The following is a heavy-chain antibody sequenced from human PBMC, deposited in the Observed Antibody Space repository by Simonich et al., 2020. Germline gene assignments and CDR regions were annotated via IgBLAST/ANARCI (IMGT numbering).Heavy chain of an antibody. CDR3: ATYYFDY. Sequence: EVQLLESGGGLVQPGGSLRLSCAASGFTFSSYAMSWVRQAPGKGMEWGSAISGSCGSTYYADSGKGRFTISRDNSKNTLYLQMNSLRAEDTAVYYCATYYFDYWGQGTLVTVSS. J-gene: IGHJ4*02. V-gene: IGHV3-23*01. CDR2: ISGSCGST. CDR1: GFTFSSYA.